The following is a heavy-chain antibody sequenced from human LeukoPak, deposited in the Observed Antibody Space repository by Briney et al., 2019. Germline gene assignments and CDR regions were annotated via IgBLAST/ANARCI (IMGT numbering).Heavy chain of an antibody. D-gene: IGHD3-22*01. CDR3: ARDLTDYYELDY. V-gene: IGHV4-4*07. J-gene: IGHJ4*02. CDR1: GGSISTYY. Sequence: SETLSLTCTVSGGSISTYYWNWIRQPAGKGLEWIGRIYASGSTNYNPSLKSRVTMPVDTSKNQFSLKLSSVTAADTAVYYCARDLTDYYELDYWGQGTLVTVSS. CDR2: IYASGST.